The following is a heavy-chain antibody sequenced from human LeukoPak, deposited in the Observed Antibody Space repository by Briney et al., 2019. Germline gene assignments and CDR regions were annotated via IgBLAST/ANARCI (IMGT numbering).Heavy chain of an antibody. J-gene: IGHJ1*01. V-gene: IGHV3-21*01. Sequence: GGSLRLSCAASGFTFSSYSMNWVRQAPGKGLEWVSSISSTGSNIFYGDSVKGRSTVSRDNAKNSLFLQLHSLRVEDTAVYYCARGRRRGDFQHWGQGTLVTV. CDR1: GFTFSSYS. CDR2: ISSTGSNI. CDR3: ARGRRRGDFQH.